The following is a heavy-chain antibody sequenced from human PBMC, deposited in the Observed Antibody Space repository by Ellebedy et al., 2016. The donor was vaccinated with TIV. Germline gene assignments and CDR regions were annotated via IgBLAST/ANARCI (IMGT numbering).Heavy chain of an antibody. Sequence: GESLKISCVVSGVIFSGSYMSWIRQAPGKGLEWISYISPSSDAIYYADSVKGRFTISRDNARNSLSLQMSSLRAEDTAIYYCTRDHERLHFDYWGQGTLVTVSS. D-gene: IGHD6-25*01. CDR2: ISPSSDAI. CDR1: GVIFSGSY. V-gene: IGHV3-11*01. J-gene: IGHJ4*02. CDR3: TRDHERLHFDY.